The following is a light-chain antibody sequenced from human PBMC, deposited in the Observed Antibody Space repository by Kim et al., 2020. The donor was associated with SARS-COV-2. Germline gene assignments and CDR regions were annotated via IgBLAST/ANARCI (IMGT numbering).Light chain of an antibody. CDR2: EAS. J-gene: IGLJ2*01. Sequence: GQSVTIACTETSSDVGAYNRVSWYKQSQGTAPKLMIYEASKRPSGVPDRFSGSKSGNTASLTISGLQAEDEGDYYCNSYTTSNTVLFGGGTQLTVL. V-gene: IGLV2-18*02. CDR1: SSDVGAYNR. CDR3: NSYTTSNTVL.